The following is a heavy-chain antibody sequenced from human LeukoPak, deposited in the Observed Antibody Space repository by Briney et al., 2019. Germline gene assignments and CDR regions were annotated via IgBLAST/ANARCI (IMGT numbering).Heavy chain of an antibody. J-gene: IGHJ6*02. Sequence: SETLSLTCTVSGGSISSYYWSWIRQPPGKGLEWIGYIYYSGSTNYNPSLKSRVTISVDTSKNQFSLKLSSVTAADTAVYYCARGRPKTGATTYYYYGMDVWGQGTTVTVSS. CDR3: ARGRPKTGATTYYYYGMDV. CDR1: GGSISSYY. CDR2: IYYSGST. V-gene: IGHV4-59*08. D-gene: IGHD1-26*01.